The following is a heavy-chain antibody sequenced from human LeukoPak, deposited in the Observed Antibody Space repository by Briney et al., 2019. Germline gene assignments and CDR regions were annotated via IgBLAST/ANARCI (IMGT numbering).Heavy chain of an antibody. V-gene: IGHV3-7*01. J-gene: IGHJ5*02. CDR2: IKQDGSEK. D-gene: IGHD1-7*01. CDR3: ARDKSITGTPNWFDP. Sequence: GGSLRLSCAESGFTFSSYWMSWVRQAPGKGLEWVANIKQDGSEKYYVDSVKGRFTISRDNAKNSLYLQMNSLRAEDTAVYYCARDKSITGTPNWFDPWGQGTLVTVSS. CDR1: GFTFSSYW.